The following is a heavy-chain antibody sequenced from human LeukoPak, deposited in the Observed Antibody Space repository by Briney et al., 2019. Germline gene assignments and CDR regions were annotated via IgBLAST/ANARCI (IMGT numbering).Heavy chain of an antibody. CDR2: IYYTGST. J-gene: IGHJ4*02. D-gene: IGHD6-13*01. CDR1: GGSISSSSYY. V-gene: IGHV4-39*01. CDR3: ARHYSSWAKDDY. Sequence: SETLSLTCTVSGGSISSSSYYWGWIRQPPGKGLEWIGTIYYTGSTYYNPSLRSRVTISVDTSKNQFSLRLSSVTAADTAVYYCARHYSSWAKDDYWGQGTLVTVSS.